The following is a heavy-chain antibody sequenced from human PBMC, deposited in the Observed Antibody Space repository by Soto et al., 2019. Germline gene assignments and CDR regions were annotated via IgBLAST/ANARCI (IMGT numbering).Heavy chain of an antibody. D-gene: IGHD6-19*01. V-gene: IGHV4-34*01. CDR2: INHSGST. CDR3: ARGYSSGWYFGYYGMDV. Sequence: SETLSLTXAVYGGSFSGYYWSWIRQPPGKGLEWIGEINHSGSTNYNPSLKSRVTISVDTSKNQFSLKLSSVTAADTAVYYCARGYSSGWYFGYYGMDVWGQGTTVTVSS. CDR1: GGSFSGYY. J-gene: IGHJ6*02.